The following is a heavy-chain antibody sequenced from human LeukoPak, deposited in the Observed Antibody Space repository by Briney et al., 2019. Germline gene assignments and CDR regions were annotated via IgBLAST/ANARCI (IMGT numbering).Heavy chain of an antibody. CDR2: MNPNSGNT. CDR3: ARGSGSYYY. CDR1: GYTFTSYY. J-gene: IGHJ4*02. D-gene: IGHD1-26*01. V-gene: IGHV1-8*02. Sequence: ASVKVSCKASGYTFTSYYMHWVRQAPGQGLEWMGWMNPNSGNTGYAQKFQGRVTMTRNTSISTAYMELSSLRSEDTAVYYCARGSGSYYYWGQGTLVTVSS.